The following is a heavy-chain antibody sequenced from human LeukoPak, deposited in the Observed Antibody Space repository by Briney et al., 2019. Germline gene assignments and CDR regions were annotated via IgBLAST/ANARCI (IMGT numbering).Heavy chain of an antibody. J-gene: IGHJ4*02. CDR3: ARVPRYYYDPYYFDY. Sequence: GGSLRLSCEGSGFPFSLYAMHWVRQAPGRGLEWVAVISPAGNVTHFITSVRGRFSLSRDNSRKTLSLQMSSLTVDDTAVYYCARVPRYYYDPYYFDYRGQGTLVTVSS. CDR1: GFPFSLYA. D-gene: IGHD3-22*01. V-gene: IGHV3-30*10. CDR2: ISPAGNVT.